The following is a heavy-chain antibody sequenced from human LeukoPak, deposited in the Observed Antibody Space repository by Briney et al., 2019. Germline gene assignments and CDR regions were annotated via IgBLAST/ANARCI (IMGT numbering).Heavy chain of an antibody. V-gene: IGHV1-2*02. CDR3: ARAASGYYTYYMDV. Sequence: ASVKVSCKASGYTFTGYYMHWVRQAPGQGLEWMGWINPNSGGTNYAQKFQGRVTMTRDTSISTAYMELSRLRSDDTAVYYCARAASGYYTYYMDVWGKGTTVTVSS. CDR1: GYTFTGYY. D-gene: IGHD3-3*01. CDR2: INPNSGGT. J-gene: IGHJ6*03.